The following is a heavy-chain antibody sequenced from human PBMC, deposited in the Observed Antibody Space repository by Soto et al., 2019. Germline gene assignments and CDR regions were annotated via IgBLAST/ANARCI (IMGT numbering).Heavy chain of an antibody. J-gene: IGHJ4*02. V-gene: IGHV1-69*13. CDR1: GGTFSSYA. Sequence: ASVKVSCKASGGTFSSYAISWVRQAPGQGLEWMGGIIPIFGTANYAQKFQGRVTITADESTSTAYMELSSLRSEDTAVYYCARAYRNLYFFDYWGQGTLVTVSS. D-gene: IGHD2-21*01. CDR2: IIPIFGTA. CDR3: ARAYRNLYFFDY.